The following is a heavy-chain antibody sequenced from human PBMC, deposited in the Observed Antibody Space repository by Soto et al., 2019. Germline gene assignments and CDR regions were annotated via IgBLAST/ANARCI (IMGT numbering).Heavy chain of an antibody. CDR1: GYTFTSYY. D-gene: IGHD3-22*01. V-gene: IGHV1-46*03. J-gene: IGHJ4*02. CDR3: ARGPVGGYYDSSGYLTNFDY. CDR2: INPSGGST. Sequence: AGVKVSCKASGYTFTSYYMHWVRQAPGQGLEWMGIINPSGGSTSYAQKFQGRVTMTRDTSTSTVYMELSSLRSEDTAVYYCARGPVGGYYDSSGYLTNFDYWGQGTLVTVSS.